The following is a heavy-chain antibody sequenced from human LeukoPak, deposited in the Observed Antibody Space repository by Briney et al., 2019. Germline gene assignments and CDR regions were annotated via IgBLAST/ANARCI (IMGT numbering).Heavy chain of an antibody. D-gene: IGHD2-2*01. V-gene: IGHV3-15*01. CDR1: GFTFSNAL. CDR2: IKSKTDVVTT. CDR3: TPDIVVVPSADRYYYGMDV. Sequence: GGSLRLSCAASGFTFSNALMSWVRQAPGKGLEWVGRIKSKTDVVTTDYAAPVKGRFSISRDDSKHTLYMTMNRAKTEDTAVYYSTPDIVVVPSADRYYYGMDVWSKATTVTVS. J-gene: IGHJ6*04.